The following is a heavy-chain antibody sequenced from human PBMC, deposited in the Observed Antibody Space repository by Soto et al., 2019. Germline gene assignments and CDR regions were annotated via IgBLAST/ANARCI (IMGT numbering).Heavy chain of an antibody. V-gene: IGHV3-23*01. CDR3: ARDLGLTHDYSNPIDAFDI. D-gene: IGHD4-4*01. Sequence: HPGGSLRLSCAASGFTFSDYAMSWVRQGPGKGLEWVSTISGSGGRTFYADSVKGRFTISRDNSKNTLYLQMNSLRAEDTAVYYCARDLGLTHDYSNPIDAFDIWGQGTMVTVSS. J-gene: IGHJ3*02. CDR1: GFTFSDYA. CDR2: ISGSGGRT.